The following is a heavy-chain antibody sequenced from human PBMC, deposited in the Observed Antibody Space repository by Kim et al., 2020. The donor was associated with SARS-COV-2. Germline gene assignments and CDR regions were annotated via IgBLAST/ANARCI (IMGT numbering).Heavy chain of an antibody. D-gene: IGHD2-2*01. CDR3: ASRRSTSGFDY. J-gene: IGHJ4*02. CDR2: I. V-gene: IGHV3-11*06. Sequence: INYADYEKGRITISRDNAKKSLYLQVNSRGAEDTAVYYCASRRSTSGFDYWGQGTLVTVSS.